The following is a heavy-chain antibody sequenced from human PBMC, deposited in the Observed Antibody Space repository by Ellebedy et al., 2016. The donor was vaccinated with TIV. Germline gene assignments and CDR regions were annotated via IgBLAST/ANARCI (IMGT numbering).Heavy chain of an antibody. CDR3: ARATSGFDY. V-gene: IGHV3-13*01. J-gene: IGHJ4*02. D-gene: IGHD5-24*01. CDR2: ITSAGDT. Sequence: PGGSLRLSCPVSGFTFSTHDMRWVLQPTGKGLEWLLGITSAGDTYYLGSVKGRFIISRDSAKNSLYLQMNSLRAEDTDVYYCARATSGFDYWGQGALATVSS. CDR1: GFTFSTHD.